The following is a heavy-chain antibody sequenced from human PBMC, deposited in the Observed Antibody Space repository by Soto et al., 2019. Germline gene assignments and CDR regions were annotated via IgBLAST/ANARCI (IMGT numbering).Heavy chain of an antibody. CDR2: ISSSSSTI. V-gene: IGHV3-48*02. CDR3: ARAGGVKYYYYGMDV. Sequence: EVQLVESGGGLVQPGGSLRLSCAASGFTFSSYSMNWVRQAPGKGLERVSYISSSSSTIYYADSVKGRFTISRDNAKNSLYLQMNSLRDEDTAVYYCARAGGVKYYYYGMDVWGQGTTVTVSS. J-gene: IGHJ6*02. CDR1: GFTFSSYS. D-gene: IGHD2-8*02.